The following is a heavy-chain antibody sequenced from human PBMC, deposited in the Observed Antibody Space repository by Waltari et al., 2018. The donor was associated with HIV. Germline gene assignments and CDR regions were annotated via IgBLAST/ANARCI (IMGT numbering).Heavy chain of an antibody. CDR3: TRVGGDYIFLYYFDY. CDR2: VRTRAYGGTT. CDR1: GFTFGDYA. D-gene: IGHD4-17*01. Sequence: EVQLVESGGGLVQPGRSLRLSCTTSGFTFGDYAMNWVRQAPGKGLEWVGFVRTRAYGGTTDYAASVKGRFTISRDDSKSITYLQMNSLETEDTAMYYCTRVGGDYIFLYYFDYWGQGTLVTVSS. V-gene: IGHV3-49*04. J-gene: IGHJ4*02.